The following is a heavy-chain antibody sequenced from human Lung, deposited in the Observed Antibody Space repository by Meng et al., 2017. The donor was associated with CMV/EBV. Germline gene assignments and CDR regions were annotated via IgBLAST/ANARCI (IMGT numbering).Heavy chain of an antibody. D-gene: IGHD3-3*01. J-gene: IGHJ6*02. CDR3: ARAQKSALMTGMGV. V-gene: IGHV3-11*01. CDR1: GFTFSDYY. CDR2: ISSHGSAT. Sequence: GESLKISCEVSGFTFSDYYMSWIRQAPGKGLEWISSISSHGSATYYADSVKGRFTVSRDNAKNSLYLQMNSLRAEDTALYYCARAQKSALMTGMGVWGQGTTVTGSS.